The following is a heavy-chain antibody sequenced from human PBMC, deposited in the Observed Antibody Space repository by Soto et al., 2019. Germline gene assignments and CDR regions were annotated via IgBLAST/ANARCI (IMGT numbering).Heavy chain of an antibody. CDR3: ARERTAARDYYYYGMDV. CDR2: INPSGGST. Sequence: GASVKVSCKASGYTFTSYYMHWVRQAPGQGLEWMGIINPSGGSTSYAQKFQGRVTMTRDTSTSTVYMELSSLRSEDTAVYYCARERTAARDYYYYGMDVWGQGTTVTVSS. CDR1: GYTFTSYY. V-gene: IGHV1-46*01. D-gene: IGHD6-6*01. J-gene: IGHJ6*02.